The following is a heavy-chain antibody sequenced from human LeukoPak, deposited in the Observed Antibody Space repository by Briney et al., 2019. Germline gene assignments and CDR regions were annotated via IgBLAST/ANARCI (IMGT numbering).Heavy chain of an antibody. CDR3: ASADYDDYYIDF. CDR2: IYYSGMT. CDR1: GGSISSYY. J-gene: IGHJ4*02. V-gene: IGHV4-59*01. Sequence: PETLSLTCTVSGGSISSYYWSWIRQPPGKGLEWIGYIYYSGMTNYNPSLKSRVTISLDTSKNQFSLKLSSVTAADTAVYYCASADYDDYYIDFWGQGTLVTVSS. D-gene: IGHD4-17*01.